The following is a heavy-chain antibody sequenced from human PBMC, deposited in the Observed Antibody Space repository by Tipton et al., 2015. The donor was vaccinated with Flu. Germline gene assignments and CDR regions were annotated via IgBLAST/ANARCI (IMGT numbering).Heavy chain of an antibody. CDR2: MNPNSGNT. CDR3: ARGSRGGYSGYESSTGYYYSMDD. V-gene: IGHV1-8*01. CDR1: GYAFTSYD. D-gene: IGHD5-12*01. J-gene: IGHJ6*03. Sequence: QLVQSGAEVKKPGASVKVSCKASGYAFTSYDINWVRQATGQGLEWMGWMNPNSGNTGYAQKFQGRVTMTRNTSISTAYIELSSLRSEDTAVYYCARGSRGGYSGYESSTGYYYSMDDWGKGTTVSVSS.